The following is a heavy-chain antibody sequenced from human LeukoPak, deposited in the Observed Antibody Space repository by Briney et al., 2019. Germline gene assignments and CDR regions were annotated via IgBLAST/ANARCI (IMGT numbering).Heavy chain of an antibody. J-gene: IGHJ5*02. CDR2: IIGDGSTT. V-gene: IGHV3-74*01. Sequence: GGSLRLSCAASGFTFSDYWMHWVGQAPGKGLEWVSRIIGDGSTTIYADSVKGRFTISRDNAENTMYLQMNSLRVEDTAVYYCTRRVSATRWFDPWGQGTLVTVSS. D-gene: IGHD2-15*01. CDR1: GFTFSDYW. CDR3: TRRVSATRWFDP.